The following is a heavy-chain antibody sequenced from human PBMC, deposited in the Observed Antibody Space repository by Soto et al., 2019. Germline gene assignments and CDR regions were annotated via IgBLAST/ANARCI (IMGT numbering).Heavy chain of an antibody. Sequence: GGSLRLSCAASGFTFSDYYMSWIRQAPGKGLEWVSYISSSSSYTNYADSVKGRFTISRDNAKNSPYLQMNSLRAEDTAVYYCARIDRIAAAPSYWGQGTLVTVSS. CDR1: GFTFSDYY. CDR3: ARIDRIAAAPSY. CDR2: ISSSSSYT. D-gene: IGHD6-13*01. J-gene: IGHJ4*02. V-gene: IGHV3-11*06.